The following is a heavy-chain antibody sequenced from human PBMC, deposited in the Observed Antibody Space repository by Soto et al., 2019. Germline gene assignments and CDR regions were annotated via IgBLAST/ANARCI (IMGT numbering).Heavy chain of an antibody. V-gene: IGHV1-46*01. CDR3: ARTNAVVTPVSWDF. CDR2: INPISGSA. CDR1: GYTFTNFY. J-gene: IGHJ4*02. Sequence: QVQLMQSGAEVKKPGASVKVSCKASGYTFTNFYMHWVRQTHGQDFEWMGVINPISGSADYALTFQGRVTMSGDTLTSTVYMELSSLTSEDTAVYFCARTNAVVTPVSWDFWGQGTQVTVSS. D-gene: IGHD4-4*01.